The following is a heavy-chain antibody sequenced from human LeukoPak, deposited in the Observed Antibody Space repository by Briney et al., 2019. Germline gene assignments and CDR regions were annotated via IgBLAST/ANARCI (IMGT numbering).Heavy chain of an antibody. CDR2: ISGSGGST. D-gene: IGHD3-22*01. CDR3: GKDKRNNYYEYSNL. V-gene: IGHV3-23*01. CDR1: GFTFSSYA. J-gene: IGHJ1*01. Sequence: GGSLRLSCAASGFTFSSYAMSWVRQAPGKGLEWVSAISGSGGSTYYADSVTGRFTISRDNSKNTLYLQMNSLRAEDTAVYYWGKDKRNNYYEYSNLWGKGTLVTVS.